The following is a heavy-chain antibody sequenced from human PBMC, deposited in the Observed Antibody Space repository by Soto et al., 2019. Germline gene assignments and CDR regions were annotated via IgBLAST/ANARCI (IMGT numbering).Heavy chain of an antibody. J-gene: IGHJ5*02. CDR3: ATHTSGSRNGPHT. D-gene: IGHD1-26*01. Sequence: QLQLQESGPGLVKPSENLSLTCTVSGGAIKNTCSNRRWVRQPPGKVLDWIGSVYYTGTTYYNPSLPSRVTISIDTSNNQYALSVNSVAAADPAVYYCATHTSGSRNGPHTWGQGTLVTVSS. V-gene: IGHV4-39*01. CDR2: VYYTGTT. CDR1: GGAIKNTCSN.